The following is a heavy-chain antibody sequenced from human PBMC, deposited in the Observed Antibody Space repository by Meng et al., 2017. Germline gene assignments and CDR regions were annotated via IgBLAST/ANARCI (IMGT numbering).Heavy chain of an antibody. CDR2: INHSGST. CDR1: GGSFSGYY. D-gene: IGHD6-13*01. V-gene: IGHV4-34*01. Sequence: QVRLQRWGAGLLKPSETLSLTCAVYGGSFSGYYWSWIRQPPGKGLEWIGEINHSGSTNYNPSLKSRVTISVDTSKNQFSLKLSSVTAADTAVYYCARGRWRGNRFDPWGQGTLVTVSS. J-gene: IGHJ5*02. CDR3: ARGRWRGNRFDP.